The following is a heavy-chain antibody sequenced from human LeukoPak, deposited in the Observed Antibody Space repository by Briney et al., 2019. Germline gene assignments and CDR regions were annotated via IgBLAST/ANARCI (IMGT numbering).Heavy chain of an antibody. J-gene: IGHJ4*02. CDR1: GFTFSSYA. Sequence: PGRSLRLSCAASGFTFSSYAMHWVRQAPGKGLEWVAVISYDGSNKYYADSVKGRFTISRDNAKNSLYLQMNSLRAEDTAVYYCARDVEWRVTGSSFDYWGQGTLVTVSS. CDR2: ISYDGSNK. V-gene: IGHV3-30-3*01. CDR3: ARDVEWRVTGSSFDY. D-gene: IGHD3-3*01.